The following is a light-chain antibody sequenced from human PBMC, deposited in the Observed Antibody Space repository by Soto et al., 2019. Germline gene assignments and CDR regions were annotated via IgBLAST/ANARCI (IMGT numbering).Light chain of an antibody. V-gene: IGKV1-39*01. J-gene: IGKJ1*01. CDR2: AAS. Sequence: DIQMTQSPSTLSGSVGDRVTITCRASQTISSWLAWYQQKSGEAPKLLIYAASNLQSGVPSRFSGSGSGTDFSLTISSLQPEDFAAYYCQQSYSSWTFGQGTKVDI. CDR3: QQSYSSWT. CDR1: QTISSW.